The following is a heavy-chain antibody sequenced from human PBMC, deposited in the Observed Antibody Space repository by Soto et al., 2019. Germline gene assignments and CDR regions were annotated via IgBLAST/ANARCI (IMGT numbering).Heavy chain of an antibody. CDR3: AKDHRDYYGSGSYFSY. J-gene: IGHJ4*02. D-gene: IGHD3-10*01. Sequence: PGGSLRLSCSASGFTFSSYAVSWVRQAPGKGLEWVSAISGSGGSTYYADSVKGRFTISRDNSKNTLYLQMNSLRAEDTAVYYCAKDHRDYYGSGSYFSYWGQGTLVTVSS. CDR1: GFTFSSYA. CDR2: ISGSGGST. V-gene: IGHV3-23*01.